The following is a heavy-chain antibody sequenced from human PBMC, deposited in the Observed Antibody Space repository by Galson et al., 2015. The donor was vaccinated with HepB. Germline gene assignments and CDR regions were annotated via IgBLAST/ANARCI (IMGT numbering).Heavy chain of an antibody. D-gene: IGHD5-24*01. Sequence: SVKVSCKASGYTFTSYGISCVRQAPGQGLEWMGWISAYNGNTNYAQKLQGRVTMTTDTSTSTAYMELRSLRSDDTAVYYCARGMGWMGWLQMDLAYYYGMDVWGQGTTVTVSS. CDR1: GYTFTSYG. CDR2: ISAYNGNT. J-gene: IGHJ6*02. CDR3: ARGMGWMGWLQMDLAYYYGMDV. V-gene: IGHV1-18*01.